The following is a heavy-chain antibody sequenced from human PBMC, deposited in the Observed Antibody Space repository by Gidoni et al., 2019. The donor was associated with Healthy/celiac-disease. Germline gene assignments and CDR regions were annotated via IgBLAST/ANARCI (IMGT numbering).Heavy chain of an antibody. D-gene: IGHD3-3*01. CDR1: GRSFSRHY. CDR2: INHSGNT. J-gene: IGHJ3*02. V-gene: IGHV4-34*01. CDR3: ARERRGRRITIFGVVIRHAFDI. Sequence: HVQLQPWAAGQLKPPATLSPTCAAHGRSFSRHYSSCIRQPPGKGLEWIGEINHSGNTNYYPSLKSRVTISVDTSKNQFSLKLSSVTAADTAVYYWARERRGRRITIFGVVIRHAFDIWGQGTMVTVSS.